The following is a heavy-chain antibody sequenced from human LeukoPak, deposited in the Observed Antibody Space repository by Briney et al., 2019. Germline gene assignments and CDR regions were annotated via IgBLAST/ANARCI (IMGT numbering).Heavy chain of an antibody. CDR2: ISSSGSTI. CDR1: GFTFSSYN. J-gene: IGHJ4*02. CDR3: ARDVPYYYGSGSYYFDY. V-gene: IGHV3-48*01. Sequence: PGGSLRLSCAASGFTFSSYNMNWVRQAPGKGLEWVSYISSSGSTIYYADSVKGRFTISRDNAKNSLHLQMNSLRAEDTAVYYCARDVPYYYGSGSYYFDYWGQGTLVTVSS. D-gene: IGHD3-10*01.